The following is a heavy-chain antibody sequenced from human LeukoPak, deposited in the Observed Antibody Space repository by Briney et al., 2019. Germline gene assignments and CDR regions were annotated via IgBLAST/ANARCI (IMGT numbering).Heavy chain of an antibody. CDR3: ARVDRYHFYLDV. V-gene: IGHV1-69*05. CDR2: IIPIFGTP. Sequence: SVKVSCKASGGTFRTYSVTWVRQAPGQGLEWMGGIIPIFGTPNYAQKFQGRVKVSTDDATGTAYMELSSLMSEDTAIYYCARVDRYHFYLDVWGKGTLVTVSS. CDR1: GGTFRTYS. J-gene: IGHJ6*03.